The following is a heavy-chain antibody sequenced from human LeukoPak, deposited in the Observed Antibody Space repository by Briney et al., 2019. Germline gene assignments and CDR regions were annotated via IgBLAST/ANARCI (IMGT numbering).Heavy chain of an antibody. D-gene: IGHD6-13*01. Sequence: ASVKVSCKASGYTFTTYGVTWVRQAPRQGLEWMGWISAYNGDTMYAQKFQGRFTMTTDTSTNTAYMELRSLRSDDTAVYYCARTSAYGSSWHSYWGQGTLVTVSS. V-gene: IGHV1-18*01. J-gene: IGHJ4*02. CDR1: GYTFTTYG. CDR2: ISAYNGDT. CDR3: ARTSAYGSSWHSY.